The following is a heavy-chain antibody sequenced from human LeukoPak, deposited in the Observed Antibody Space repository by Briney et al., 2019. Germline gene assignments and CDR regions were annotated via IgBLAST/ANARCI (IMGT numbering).Heavy chain of an antibody. D-gene: IGHD2-15*01. J-gene: IGHJ5*02. CDR1: GGTFSSYA. CDR3: ARKGYCSGGSCYDWFDP. V-gene: IGHV1-69*06. Sequence: VASVKVSCKASGGTFSSYAISWVRQAPGQGLEWMGGIIPIFGTANYAQKFQGRVTITADKSTSTAYMELSSLRSEDTAAYYCARKGYCSGGSCYDWFDPWGQGTLVTVSS. CDR2: IIPIFGTA.